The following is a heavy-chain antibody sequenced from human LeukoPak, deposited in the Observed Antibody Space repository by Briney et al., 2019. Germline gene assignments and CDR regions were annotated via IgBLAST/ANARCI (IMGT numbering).Heavy chain of an antibody. J-gene: IGHJ6*02. CDR2: IGTAGDT. Sequence: GGPLRLSCAASGFTFSSYDMHLVRQATGKGLEWVSAIGTAGDTYYPGSVKGRFTISRENAKNSLYLQMNSLRAGDTAVYYCARELPYDILTGYPYYGMDVWGQGTTVTVSS. CDR1: GFTFSSYD. D-gene: IGHD3-9*01. CDR3: ARELPYDILTGYPYYGMDV. V-gene: IGHV3-13*01.